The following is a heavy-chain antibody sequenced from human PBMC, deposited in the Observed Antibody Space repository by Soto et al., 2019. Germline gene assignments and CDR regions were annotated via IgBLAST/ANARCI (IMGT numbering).Heavy chain of an antibody. V-gene: IGHV3-23*01. CDR3: AKSSSSSSLDYYYGMDV. Sequence: PVGSLRLSCAASGFTFSSYAMSWVRQAPGKGLEWVSAISGSGGSTYYADSVKGRFTISRDNSKNTLYLQMNSLRAEDTAVYYCAKSSSSSSLDYYYGMDVWGQGTTVTVSS. D-gene: IGHD6-6*01. CDR2: ISGSGGST. J-gene: IGHJ6*02. CDR1: GFTFSSYA.